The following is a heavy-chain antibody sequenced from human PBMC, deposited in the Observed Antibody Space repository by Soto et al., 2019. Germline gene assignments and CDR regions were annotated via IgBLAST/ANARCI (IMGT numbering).Heavy chain of an antibody. CDR2: IWYDGSNK. V-gene: IGHV3-33*01. J-gene: IGHJ4*02. CDR1: GFTFSSYG. CDR3: AREGDSSGYLDY. D-gene: IGHD3-22*01. Sequence: QVQLVESGGGVVQPGRSLRLSCAASGFTFSSYGMHWVRQAPGKGLEWVAVIWYDGSNKYYADSVKGRFTISRDNSKNTLYLQMNSLRAEDTAVYYCAREGDSSGYLDYWGQGTLVTVSS.